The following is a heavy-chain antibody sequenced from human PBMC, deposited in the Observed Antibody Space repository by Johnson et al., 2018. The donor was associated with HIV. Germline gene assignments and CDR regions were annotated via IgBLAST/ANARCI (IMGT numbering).Heavy chain of an antibody. V-gene: IGHV3-30*02. J-gene: IGHJ3*02. CDR3: ARGGRGHDAFDI. CDR2: IRYDGSNK. Sequence: QEQLVESGGGVVQPGGSLRLSCAASGFTFSSYGMHWVRQAPGKGLEWVAFIRYDGSNKYYADSVKGRFTISRDNSKNTLYLQMNSLRAGDTAVYYCARGGRGHDAFDIWGQGTMVTVSS. CDR1: GFTFSSYG.